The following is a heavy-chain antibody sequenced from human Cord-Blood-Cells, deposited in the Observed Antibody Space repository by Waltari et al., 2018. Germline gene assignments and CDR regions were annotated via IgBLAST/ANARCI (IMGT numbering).Heavy chain of an antibody. Sequence: QVQLVQSGAEVKKPGASVKVSCQASGYTFTGYYMHWVRQALGQGLEWMGWINPNSGGTNYAQKFQGRVTMTRDTSISTAYMELSRLRSDDTAVYYCARDGPGYCSSTSCYSFDYWGQGTLVTVSS. CDR3: ARDGPGYCSSTSCYSFDY. J-gene: IGHJ4*02. CDR1: GYTFTGYY. CDR2: INPNSGGT. D-gene: IGHD2-2*03. V-gene: IGHV1-2*02.